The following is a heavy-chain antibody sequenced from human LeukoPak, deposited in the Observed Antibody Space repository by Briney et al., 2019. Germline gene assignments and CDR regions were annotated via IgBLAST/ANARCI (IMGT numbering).Heavy chain of an antibody. V-gene: IGHV1-2*02. CDR1: GYTFTGYY. CDR2: INPNSGGT. D-gene: IGHD6-19*01. CDR3: ARMLGRGGSGWYGVRYFDY. Sequence: ASVKVSCKASGYTFTGYYMHWVRQAPGQGLEWMGWINPNSGGTNYAQKFQGRVTMTRDTSISTAHMELSRLRSDDTAVYYCARMLGRGGSGWYGVRYFDYWGQGTLVTVSS. J-gene: IGHJ4*02.